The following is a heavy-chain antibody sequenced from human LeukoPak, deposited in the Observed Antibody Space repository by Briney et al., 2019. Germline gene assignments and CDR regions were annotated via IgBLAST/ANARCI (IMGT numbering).Heavy chain of an antibody. CDR1: GFTFSSYA. CDR2: ISGRGGST. CDR3: AKLTHPPDFDY. D-gene: IGHD3-9*01. Sequence: GGSLRLSCAASGFTFSSYAMSWVRQAPGEGLEWVSTISGRGGSTYYADSVKGRFTISRDNSKNTLYLQMNSLRAEDTAVYYCAKLTHPPDFDYWGQGTLVTVSS. V-gene: IGHV3-23*01. J-gene: IGHJ4*02.